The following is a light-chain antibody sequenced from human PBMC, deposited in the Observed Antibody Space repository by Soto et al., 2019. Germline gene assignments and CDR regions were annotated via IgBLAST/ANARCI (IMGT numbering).Light chain of an antibody. J-gene: IGKJ1*01. V-gene: IGKV3-20*01. CDR1: QSVNRNY. CDR2: GAS. CDR3: QQYDTSFQWT. Sequence: EVVLTQSPGTLSLSPGERATLSCRASQSVNRNYLTWYQQKPGQAPRLLIYGASSRATGIPDRFSGSGSGTDFTLTISQLEPEDFAVYYCQQYDTSFQWTYGQGTKVEVK.